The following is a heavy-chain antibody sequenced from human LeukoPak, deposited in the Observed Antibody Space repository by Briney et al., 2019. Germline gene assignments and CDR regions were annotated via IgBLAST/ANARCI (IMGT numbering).Heavy chain of an antibody. V-gene: IGHV3-7*03. CDR1: GFTFSSYW. Sequence: GGSLRLSCAASGFTFSSYWMSWVRQAPGKGLEWVANIKQDGSEKYYVDSVKGRFTISRDNAKNSLYLQMNSLRAEDTAVYYCARLKSSSWYEDEYYFDYWGQGTLVTVSS. D-gene: IGHD6-13*01. J-gene: IGHJ4*02. CDR3: ARLKSSSWYEDEYYFDY. CDR2: IKQDGSEK.